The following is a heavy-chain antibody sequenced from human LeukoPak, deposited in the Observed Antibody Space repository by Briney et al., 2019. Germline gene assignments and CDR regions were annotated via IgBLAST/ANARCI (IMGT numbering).Heavy chain of an antibody. CDR3: ARPGPEYAPHYYYYMDV. V-gene: IGHV1-2*02. Sequence: ASVKVSCKASGFTFTGYYIHWVRQAPGQGLEWMGYINPHSGGTNSPQKFQGRVTMTRDTSISTAYMELSRLRSDDTAVYYCARPGPEYAPHYYYYMDVWGKGTTVTVSS. J-gene: IGHJ6*03. CDR2: INPHSGGT. D-gene: IGHD2-2*01. CDR1: GFTFTGYY.